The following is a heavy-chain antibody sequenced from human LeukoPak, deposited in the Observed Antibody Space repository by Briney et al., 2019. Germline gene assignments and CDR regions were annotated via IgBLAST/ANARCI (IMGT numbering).Heavy chain of an antibody. CDR2: INPNSCGT. CDR1: GYTFTGYY. D-gene: IGHD3-10*01. V-gene: IGHV1-2*02. CDR3: ARSRTGSGFLFDY. J-gene: IGHJ4*02. Sequence: GASVKVSCKASGYTFTGYYMHWVRQAPGQGLEWMGWINPNSCGTKYAQKFQGRVTMTRDTSITTAYMELSRLRSDDTAVYYCARSRTGSGFLFDYWGQGTLVTVSS.